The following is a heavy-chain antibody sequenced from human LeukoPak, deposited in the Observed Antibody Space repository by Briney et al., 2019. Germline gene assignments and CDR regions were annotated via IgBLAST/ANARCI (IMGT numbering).Heavy chain of an antibody. CDR1: GFTFSSYA. CDR3: ARGRPGYYYDSSGPDTDSYY. D-gene: IGHD3-22*01. V-gene: IGHV3-30*04. Sequence: GGSLRLTCAASGFTFSSYAMHWVRQAPGKGLEWVAVISYDGSNKYYADSVKGRFTISRDNSKNTLYLQMNSLRAEDTAVYYCARGRPGYYYDSSGPDTDSYYWGQGTLVTVSS. J-gene: IGHJ4*02. CDR2: ISYDGSNK.